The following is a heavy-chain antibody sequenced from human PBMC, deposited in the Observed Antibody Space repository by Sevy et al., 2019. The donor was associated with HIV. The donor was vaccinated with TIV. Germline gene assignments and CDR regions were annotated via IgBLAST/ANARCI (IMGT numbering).Heavy chain of an antibody. Sequence: GGSLRLSCAASGFTFTYAWMSWVRQAPGKGLEWVGRIKSKAEDETTDYTAPVKGRFTISRDDSKNTLYLQMNSLKTEDKAVYYCITVPEYSGYEEEAINYYYYGMDVWGQGTTVTVSS. CDR3: ITVPEYSGYEEEAINYYYYGMDV. CDR1: GFTFTYAW. CDR2: IKSKAEDETT. J-gene: IGHJ6*02. V-gene: IGHV3-15*01. D-gene: IGHD5-12*01.